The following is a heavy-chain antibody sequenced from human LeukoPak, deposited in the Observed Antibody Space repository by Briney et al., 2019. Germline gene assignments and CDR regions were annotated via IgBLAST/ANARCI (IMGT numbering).Heavy chain of an antibody. CDR1: GGSISSGSYY. J-gene: IGHJ6*02. Sequence: PSQTLSLTCTVSGGSISSGSYYWSWIRQPAGKGLEWIGRIYTSGSTNYNPSLKSRVTISVDTSKNQFSLKLSSVTAADTAVYYCARDCGYYYYGMDVWGQGTTVTVSS. V-gene: IGHV4-61*02. CDR3: ARDCGYYYYGMDV. CDR2: IYTSGST.